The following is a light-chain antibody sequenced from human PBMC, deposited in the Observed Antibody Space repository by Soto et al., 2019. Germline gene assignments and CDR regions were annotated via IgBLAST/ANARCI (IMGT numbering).Light chain of an antibody. CDR2: EVS. CDR1: SSDVGGYDY. J-gene: IGLJ1*01. V-gene: IGLV2-14*01. CDR3: SSYSISTAYL. Sequence: QSVLTQPASASGSPGQSITISCTGTSSDVGGYDYVSWYQLHPGKAPKLILFEVSNRPSGVSYRFSGSKSGNTASLTISGLQAEDEADYFCSSYSISTAYLFGTGTKVTVL.